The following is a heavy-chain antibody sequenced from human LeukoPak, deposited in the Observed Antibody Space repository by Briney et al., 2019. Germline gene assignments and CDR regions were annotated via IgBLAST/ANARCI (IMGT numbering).Heavy chain of an antibody. CDR3: ARARFYSYDTSGPYVIDY. J-gene: IGHJ4*02. V-gene: IGHV3-20*04. D-gene: IGHD3-22*01. Sequence: GGSLRLSCAASGFTFDDYSMTWVRQAPGKGLEWVSGINWNGGSTGYADSVKGRFTISRDNAKNSLYLQMNSLRAEDTALYYCARARFYSYDTSGPYVIDYWGQGTLVTVSS. CDR2: INWNGGST. CDR1: GFTFDDYS.